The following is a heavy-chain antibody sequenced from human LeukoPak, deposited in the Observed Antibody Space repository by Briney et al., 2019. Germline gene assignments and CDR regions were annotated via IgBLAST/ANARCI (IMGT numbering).Heavy chain of an antibody. CDR1: GFTFSSYW. V-gene: IGHV3-7*05. CDR2: IKQDGTEK. CDR3: ARDRTSSWYRDY. J-gene: IGHJ4*02. D-gene: IGHD6-13*01. Sequence: PGGSLRLSCAASGFTFSSYWMSWVRQAPGKGLEWVATIKQDGTEKYHVDSVKGRFSISRDNAKNSLYLQMNSLRDEDTAVYHCARDRTSSWYRDYWGQGTLVTVSS.